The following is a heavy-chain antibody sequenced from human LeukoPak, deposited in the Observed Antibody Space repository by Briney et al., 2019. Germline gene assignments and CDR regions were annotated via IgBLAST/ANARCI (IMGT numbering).Heavy chain of an antibody. CDR2: MNPNSGNT. Sequence: ASVKVSCKASGYTFTSYDINWVRQATGQGLEWMGWMNPNSGNTGYAQKFQGRVTMTRNTSISTAYMELSSLRSEDTAVYYCAREEWNLQYSGYDWTYYFDCWGQGTLVTVSS. CDR3: AREEWNLQYSGYDWTYYFDC. CDR1: GYTFTSYD. J-gene: IGHJ4*02. D-gene: IGHD5-12*01. V-gene: IGHV1-8*01.